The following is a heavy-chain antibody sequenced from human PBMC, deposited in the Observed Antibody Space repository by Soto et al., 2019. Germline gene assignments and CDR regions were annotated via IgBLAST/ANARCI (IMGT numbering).Heavy chain of an antibody. Sequence: EVQLLESGGGLVQPGGSLRVSCAASGLTFSNYAMNWVRQAPGKGLEWVSIISGTGDSTYYADSVKGRFTISRDNSKNMQDLQMNSLRAEVTVLYYCVTEASGWYFRGPFDFWGRGTMVTVSS. D-gene: IGHD6-19*01. CDR1: GLTFSNYA. J-gene: IGHJ3*01. CDR3: VTEASGWYFRGPFDF. CDR2: ISGTGDST. V-gene: IGHV3-23*01.